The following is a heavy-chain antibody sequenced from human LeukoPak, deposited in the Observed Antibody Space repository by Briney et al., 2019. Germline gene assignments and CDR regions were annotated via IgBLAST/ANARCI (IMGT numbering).Heavy chain of an antibody. CDR1: GYTFTGYY. D-gene: IGHD3-10*01. CDR2: INPNSGGT. J-gene: IGHJ6*03. CDR3: ARDQWFGELLDYYYYYYMDV. V-gene: IGHV1-2*02. Sequence: ASVKVSCKASGYTFTGYYMHWVRQAPGQGLEWMGWINPNSGGTNYAQKFQGRVTMTRDTSISTAYMELSSLRSEDTAVYYCARDQWFGELLDYYYYYYMDVWGKGTTVTVSS.